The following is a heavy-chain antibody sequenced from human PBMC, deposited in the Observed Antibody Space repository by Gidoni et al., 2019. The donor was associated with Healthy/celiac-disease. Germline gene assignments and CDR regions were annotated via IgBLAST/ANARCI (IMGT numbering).Heavy chain of an antibody. CDR2: IYDSGSS. CDR3: AIGWWSRPRITIFGVVSEYYGMDV. J-gene: IGHJ6*02. CDR1: GGSISSSHW. Sequence: QVLLQESDAGLGKPSRTLSLTCAVPGGSISSSHWWSWVRQPPGKGLEWIGEIYDSGSSSYNPSLKAGVIISVDTSKNQFALKLSSVTAADTAVYYCAIGWWSRPRITIFGVVSEYYGMDVWGQGTTVTVSS. V-gene: IGHV4-4*02. D-gene: IGHD3-3*01.